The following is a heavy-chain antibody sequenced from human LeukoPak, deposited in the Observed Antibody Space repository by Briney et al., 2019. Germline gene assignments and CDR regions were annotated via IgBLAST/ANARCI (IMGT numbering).Heavy chain of an antibody. D-gene: IGHD2-8*02. J-gene: IGHJ4*02. Sequence: GGSLRLSCAASGFTVSDYSMIWVRQPPGKGLEWVSSIFPSGGEIHYADSVRGRFTISRDSSKSTLSLQMNSLRAEDTAIYCCATYRQVLLPFESWGQGTLVTVSS. CDR1: GFTVSDYS. CDR2: IFPSGGEI. V-gene: IGHV3-23*01. CDR3: ATYRQVLLPFES.